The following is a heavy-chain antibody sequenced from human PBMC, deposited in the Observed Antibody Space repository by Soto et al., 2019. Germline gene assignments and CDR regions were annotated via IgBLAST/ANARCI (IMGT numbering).Heavy chain of an antibody. V-gene: IGHV3-74*01. CDR3: ARGFLGYSYGYYNY. Sequence: GGSLRLSCAASGFTFSSYWMHWVRQAPGKGLVWVSRINSDGSSASYADSVKGRFTISRDNAKNTLYLQMNSLRAEDTAVYYCARGFLGYSYGYYNYWGQGTLVTVSS. J-gene: IGHJ4*02. D-gene: IGHD5-18*01. CDR1: GFTFSSYW. CDR2: INSDGSSA.